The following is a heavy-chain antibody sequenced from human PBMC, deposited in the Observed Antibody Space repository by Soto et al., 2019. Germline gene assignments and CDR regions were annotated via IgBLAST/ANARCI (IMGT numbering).Heavy chain of an antibody. V-gene: IGHV1-46*01. J-gene: IGHJ4*02. CDR1: GYTFTSHY. CDR3: ATDNKGYYDFDY. CDR2: INPSGGGT. D-gene: IGHD3-10*01. Sequence: ASVKVSCKASGYTFTSHYMHWVRQAPGQGLEWMGIINPSGGGTSYAQKFQGRVTMTRDTSTSTVYMELSSSVTAADTAVYYCATDNKGYYDFDYWGQGTLVTVSS.